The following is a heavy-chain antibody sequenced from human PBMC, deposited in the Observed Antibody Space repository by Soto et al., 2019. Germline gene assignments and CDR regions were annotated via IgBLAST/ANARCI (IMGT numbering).Heavy chain of an antibody. V-gene: IGHV3-15*01. CDR1: GFTFSNAW. D-gene: IGHD5-12*01. J-gene: IGHJ3*02. CDR2: IKSKTDGGTT. Sequence: PGGSLRLSCAASGFTFSNAWMSWVRQAPGKGLEWVGRIKSKTDGGTTDYAAPVKGRFTISRDDSKNTLYLQTNSLKTEDTAVYYCTTEEWLRPSGGAFDIWGQGTMVTVSS. CDR3: TTEEWLRPSGGAFDI.